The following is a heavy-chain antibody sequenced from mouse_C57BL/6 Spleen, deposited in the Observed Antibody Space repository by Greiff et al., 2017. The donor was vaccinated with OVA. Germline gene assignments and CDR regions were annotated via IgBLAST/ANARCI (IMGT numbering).Heavy chain of an antibody. CDR1: GYTFTSYW. J-gene: IGHJ4*01. Sequence: QVQLQPGAELVKPGASVKLSCKASGYTFTSYWMQWVKQRPGQGLEWIGEIDPSDSYTNYNQKFKGKATLTVDTSSSTAYMQLSSLTSEDSAVYYCARRRGEKYGDYWGQGTSVTVSS. CDR2: IDPSDSYT. CDR3: ARRRGEKYGDY. V-gene: IGHV1-50*01. D-gene: IGHD2-10*02.